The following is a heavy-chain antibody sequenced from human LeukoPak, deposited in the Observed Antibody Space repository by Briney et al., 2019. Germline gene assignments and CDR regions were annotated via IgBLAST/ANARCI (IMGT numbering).Heavy chain of an antibody. V-gene: IGHV3-23*01. J-gene: IGHJ4*02. CDR3: AKGRGSSWYYFDY. CDR2: ISDSGGST. Sequence: PGGSLRLSCAASGFTFSSYAMSWVRQAPGKGLKWVSAISDSGGSTFYADSVKGRFTISRDNSKNTLYLQMSSLRAEDTALYYCAKGRGSSWYYFDYWGQGTLVTVSS. CDR1: GFTFSSYA. D-gene: IGHD6-13*01.